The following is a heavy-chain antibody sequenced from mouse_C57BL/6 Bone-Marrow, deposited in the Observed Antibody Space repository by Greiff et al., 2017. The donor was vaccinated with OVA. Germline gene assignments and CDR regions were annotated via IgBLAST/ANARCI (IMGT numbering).Heavy chain of an antibody. V-gene: IGHV2-5*01. CDR3: AKNLYFDV. CDR1: GFSLTSYG. J-gene: IGHJ1*03. Sequence: QLQQSRPGLVQPSQSLSITCTVSGFSLTSYGVHWVRQSPGKGLEWLGVIWSGGSTDYNAAVMSRLSITKDNSKSQVFFKMNSLQADDTARYYCAKNLYFDVWGTGTTVTVSS. CDR2: IWSGGST.